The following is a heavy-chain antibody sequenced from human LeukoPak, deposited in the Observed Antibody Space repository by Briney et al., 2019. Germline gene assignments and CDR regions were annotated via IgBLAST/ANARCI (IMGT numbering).Heavy chain of an antibody. V-gene: IGHV4-59*01. Sequence: SETLSLTCSVPGDSMSNYYWTWIRQPPGKALESIGYISDRGSTYYSPSLKSRATISADTSKNQISLKLTSVTAADTAVYYCARDVCSGGTCYLDYWGRGTLVSVSS. J-gene: IGHJ4*02. CDR2: ISDRGST. D-gene: IGHD2-15*01. CDR3: ARDVCSGGTCYLDY. CDR1: GDSMSNYY.